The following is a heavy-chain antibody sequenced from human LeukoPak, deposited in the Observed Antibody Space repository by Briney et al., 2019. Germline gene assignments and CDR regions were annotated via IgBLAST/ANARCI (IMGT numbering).Heavy chain of an antibody. Sequence: GESLKISCKGSEYTFTNYWIAWVRQLPGKGLEYMGIIYPGDSDTRYTPSFQGQVTISADKSIRTAYLQWSSLKASDTAIYYCARREGTAYSSSWYPFDLWGQGTMVTVSS. CDR1: EYTFTNYW. CDR3: ARREGTAYSSSWYPFDL. V-gene: IGHV5-51*01. CDR2: IYPGDSDT. D-gene: IGHD6-13*01. J-gene: IGHJ4*02.